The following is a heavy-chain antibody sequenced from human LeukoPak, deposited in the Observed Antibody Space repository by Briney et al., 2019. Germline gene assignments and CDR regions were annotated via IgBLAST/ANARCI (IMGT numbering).Heavy chain of an antibody. Sequence: SETLSLTCTVSGGSISSYYWSWIRQPPGKGVEWIGYIYYSGSTNYNPSLKSRVTISVDTSKNQFSLKLSSVTAADTAVYYCARSGSSSSATYYYNGMDVWGQGTTVTVSS. V-gene: IGHV4-59*01. D-gene: IGHD6-6*01. CDR3: ARSGSSSSATYYYNGMDV. J-gene: IGHJ6*02. CDR1: GGSISSYY. CDR2: IYYSGST.